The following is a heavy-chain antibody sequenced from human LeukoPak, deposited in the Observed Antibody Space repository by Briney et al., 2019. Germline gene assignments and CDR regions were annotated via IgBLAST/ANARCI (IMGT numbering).Heavy chain of an antibody. CDR3: ARDRLGPSFSVSHFDL. CDR2: INYNGAIT. Sequence: GGSLRLSCATSGFTFVDYGLSWVRRAPGKGLEWLCAINYNGAITDYADSVKGRFTIARDNAKNSLYLRMDSLRAEDTALYYCARDRLGPSFSVSHFDLWGQGTLVTVSS. CDR1: GFTFVDYG. V-gene: IGHV3-20*04. J-gene: IGHJ4*02. D-gene: IGHD3-3*02.